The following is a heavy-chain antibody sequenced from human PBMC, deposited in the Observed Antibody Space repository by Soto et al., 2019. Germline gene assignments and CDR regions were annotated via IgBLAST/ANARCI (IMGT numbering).Heavy chain of an antibody. D-gene: IGHD3-10*01. CDR3: ARTPITMVRGVPGRGIWFDP. J-gene: IGHJ5*02. CDR2: IDWDDDK. Sequence: ESGPTLVNPTQTLTLTFTFSGFSLSTSGMCVSWIRQPPGKALEWLARIDWDDDKYYSTSLKTRLTISKDTSRNQVVLTMTNMDPVDTATYYCARTPITMVRGVPGRGIWFDPWGQGTLVTVSS. V-gene: IGHV2-70*11. CDR1: GFSLSTSGMC.